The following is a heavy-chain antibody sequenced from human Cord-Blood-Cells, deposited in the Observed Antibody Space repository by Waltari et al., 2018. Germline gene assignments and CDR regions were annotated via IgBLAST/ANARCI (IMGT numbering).Heavy chain of an antibody. V-gene: IGHV3-7*01. CDR3: ARWVGNWFDP. J-gene: IGHJ5*02. CDR2: KKQDGREK. CDR1: GFTFSSYW. Sequence: EVQLVESGGGLVQPGGSLRLSCAASGFTFSSYWMSWVRQAPGRGREWVANKKQDGREKYDVDSVKGRFTISRDNAKNSLYLQMNSLRAEDTAVYYCARWVGNWFDPWGQGTLVTVSS.